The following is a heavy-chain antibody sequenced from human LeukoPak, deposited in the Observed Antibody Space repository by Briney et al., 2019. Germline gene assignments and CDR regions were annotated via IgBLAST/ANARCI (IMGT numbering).Heavy chain of an antibody. CDR2: ISSSGRTI. CDR1: GFTFSSYE. D-gene: IGHD3-9*01. V-gene: IGHV3-48*03. Sequence: GGSLRLYCAASGFTFSSYEMNWVRQAPGKGLEWVSYISSSGRTIYYADSVKGRFTISRDNAKNSLYLQMNSLRAEDTAVYCCARGLALPDYWGQGTLVTASP. CDR3: ARGLALPDY. J-gene: IGHJ4*02.